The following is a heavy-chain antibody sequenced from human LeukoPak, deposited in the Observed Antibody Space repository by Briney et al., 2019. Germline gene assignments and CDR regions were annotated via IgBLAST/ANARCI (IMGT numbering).Heavy chain of an antibody. V-gene: IGHV3-21*01. CDR1: GFTFSSYS. J-gene: IGHJ4*02. CDR3: ALNPDYYGSGSFDY. CDR2: ISDDSKYI. Sequence: GSLRLSCAASGFTFSSYSMNWVRQAPGKGLEWVSSISDDSKYIYYADSVKGRFSISRDNAKRSLYLQMNSLRAEDTAVYYCALNPDYYGSGSFDYWGQGTLVTVSS. D-gene: IGHD3-10*01.